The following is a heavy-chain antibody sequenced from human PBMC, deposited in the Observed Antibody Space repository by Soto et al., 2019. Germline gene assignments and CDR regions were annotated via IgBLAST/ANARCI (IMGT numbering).Heavy chain of an antibody. CDR3: AREALYSSGWDGFDY. Sequence: PGGSLRLSCAASGFTFSSYWMSWVRQAPGKGLEWVANIKQDGSGKYYVDSVKGRFTISRDNAKKLLYLQMNSLRAEDTAVYYCAREALYSSGWDGFDYWGQGTLVTVSS. V-gene: IGHV3-7*01. CDR1: GFTFSSYW. CDR2: IKQDGSGK. D-gene: IGHD6-19*01. J-gene: IGHJ4*02.